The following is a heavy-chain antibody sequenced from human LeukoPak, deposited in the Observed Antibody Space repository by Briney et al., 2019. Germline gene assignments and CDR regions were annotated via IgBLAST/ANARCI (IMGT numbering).Heavy chain of an antibody. CDR3: ARGQGATVPQVGKNWFDP. D-gene: IGHD1-26*01. CDR1: GDSISSRNYY. CDR2: IYYSGRT. Sequence: SETLSLTCSVSGDSISSRNYYWGWIRQPPGKGLEWIGSIYYSGRTYYNPSLKSRVSMSVDTSRNQFSLNLNSVTAADTAVYYCARGQGATVPQVGKNWFDPWGQGTRVIVSS. V-gene: IGHV4-39*07. J-gene: IGHJ5*02.